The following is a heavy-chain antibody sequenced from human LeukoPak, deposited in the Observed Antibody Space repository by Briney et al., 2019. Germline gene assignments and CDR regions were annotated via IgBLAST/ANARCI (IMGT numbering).Heavy chain of an antibody. CDR2: IYPGDSGP. Sequence: GESLKISCKVSGYSFTSYCIGWVRQMPGKGLEWMGIIYPGDSGPTYSPSFQGQITISVNKSINTAYLQWSSLQASDTAMYYCGMSGDRVPLQDDVFDVWGQGTMVTVST. J-gene: IGHJ3*01. V-gene: IGHV5-51*01. D-gene: IGHD1-26*01. CDR1: GYSFTSYC. CDR3: GMSGDRVPLQDDVFDV.